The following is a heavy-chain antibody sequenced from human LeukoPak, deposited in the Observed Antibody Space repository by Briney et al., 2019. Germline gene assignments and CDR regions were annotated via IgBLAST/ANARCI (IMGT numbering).Heavy chain of an antibody. D-gene: IGHD6-6*01. J-gene: IGHJ4*02. CDR1: GYTFTNYG. Sequence: ASVKVSCKASGYTFTNYGITWVRQAPGQGLEWMGWISAYNDNTHYAQNLQGRDTMTTDTSTSTAYMELRSLRSDDTAVYYCARTYSKYFCSSEFDYWGQGTLVTVSS. CDR2: ISAYNDNT. V-gene: IGHV1-18*01. CDR3: ARTYSKYFCSSEFDY.